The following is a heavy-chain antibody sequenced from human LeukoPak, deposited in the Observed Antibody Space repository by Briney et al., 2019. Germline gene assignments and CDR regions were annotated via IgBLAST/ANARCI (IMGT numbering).Heavy chain of an antibody. V-gene: IGHV3-53*01. CDR3: ARRYSYGYGIDY. Sequence: PGGSLRLSCAASGFTASSNYMSWVRQAPGKGLEWVSVIYSGGSTYYADSVKGRFTIPRDNSKNTLYLQMNSLTAEETAVYYCARRYSYGYGIDYWGQGTLVTVSS. CDR1: GFTASSNY. D-gene: IGHD5-18*01. CDR2: IYSGGST. J-gene: IGHJ4*02.